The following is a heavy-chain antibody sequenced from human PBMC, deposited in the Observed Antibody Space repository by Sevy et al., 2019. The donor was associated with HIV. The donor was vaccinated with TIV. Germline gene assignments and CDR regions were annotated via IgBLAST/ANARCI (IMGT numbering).Heavy chain of an antibody. CDR2: IYSGGTK. Sequence: GGSLRLSCAASGFTVSSDYMTWVRQAPGKGLEWVSVIYSGGTKNYADSVKGGFTITRENSKNTVCLQMNSRRAEDTAVYYCAGESSSTWQARYYGMAVRGQGTTVTVSS. CDR1: GFTVSSDY. D-gene: IGHD6-13*01. CDR3: AGESSSTWQARYYGMAV. J-gene: IGHJ6*02. V-gene: IGHV3-66*01.